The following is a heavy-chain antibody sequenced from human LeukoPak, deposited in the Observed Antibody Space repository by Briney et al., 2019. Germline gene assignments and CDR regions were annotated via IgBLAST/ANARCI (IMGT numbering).Heavy chain of an antibody. CDR3: AKDGGSSSPYYFDY. CDR1: GFTFSSYG. CDR2: IWYDENNK. D-gene: IGHD6-6*01. J-gene: IGHJ4*02. Sequence: PGRSPRLSCAASGFTFSSYGMHWVRQAPGKGLEWVAVIWYDENNKYHADSVKGRFAISRDNSKNTVYLQMNSLRAEDTAVYYCAKDGGSSSPYYFDYWGQGTLVTVSS. V-gene: IGHV3-33*06.